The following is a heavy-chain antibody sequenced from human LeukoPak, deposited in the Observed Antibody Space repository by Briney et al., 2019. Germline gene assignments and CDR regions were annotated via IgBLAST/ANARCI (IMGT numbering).Heavy chain of an antibody. Sequence: SETLSLTCAVSGYSISSGYYWGWIRQPPGKGLEWIGSIYHSGSTYYNPSLKSRVTISVDTSKNQFSLKLSSVTAADTAVYYCARPVVPAADFDAFDIWGQGTMVTVSS. D-gene: IGHD2-2*01. V-gene: IGHV4-38-2*01. CDR2: IYHSGST. CDR3: ARPVVPAADFDAFDI. J-gene: IGHJ3*02. CDR1: GYSISSGYY.